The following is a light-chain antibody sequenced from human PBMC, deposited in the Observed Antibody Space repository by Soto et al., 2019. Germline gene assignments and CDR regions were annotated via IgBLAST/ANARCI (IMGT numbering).Light chain of an antibody. CDR2: KVS. Sequence: DFVMTQTPLSSPVTLGQAASIYCRSSQSLLHSDGNTYLSWFQQRPGQPPRLLIYKVSDRFSGVPDRFSGSGAGTDFTLTISRVEAEDVGIYYCMQATQSHWTFGQGTKVDIK. J-gene: IGKJ1*01. CDR3: MQATQSHWT. V-gene: IGKV2-24*01. CDR1: QSLLHSDGNTY.